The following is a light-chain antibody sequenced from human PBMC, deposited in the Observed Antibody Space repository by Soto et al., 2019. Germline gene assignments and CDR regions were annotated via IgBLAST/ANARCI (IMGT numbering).Light chain of an antibody. CDR2: GAS. CDR3: QQRSNWPPT. V-gene: IGKV3D-20*02. CDR1: QSVTISS. J-gene: IGKJ3*01. Sequence: WTHCLWTLELAPAVRATLSCRASQSVTISSLAWYQQKSGQAPKLLIYGASSRATGIPDRFSGRGSGTDFALTISSLEPEDFAVYYCQQRSNWPPTFGAGTKVDIK.